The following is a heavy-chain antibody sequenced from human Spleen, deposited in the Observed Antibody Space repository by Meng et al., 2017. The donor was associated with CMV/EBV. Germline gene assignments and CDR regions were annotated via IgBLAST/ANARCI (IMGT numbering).Heavy chain of an antibody. Sequence: ASVKVSCKASGYTFAGYYIHWLRQAPGEELQWMGWINPDSGGTTYAQKFQGRVTMTGDTSITTAYMELSRLRSDDMAVYYCARVKRYCTGGSCSSTGYYGMDVWGQGTTVTVSS. J-gene: IGHJ6*02. CDR1: GYTFAGYY. CDR3: ARVKRYCTGGSCSSTGYYGMDV. D-gene: IGHD2-15*01. V-gene: IGHV1-2*02. CDR2: INPDSGGT.